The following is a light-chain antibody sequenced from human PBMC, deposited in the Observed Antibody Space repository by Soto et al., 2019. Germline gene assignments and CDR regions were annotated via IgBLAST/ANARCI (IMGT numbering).Light chain of an antibody. CDR2: GVS. CDR3: QQYNNWPHT. V-gene: IGKV3-15*01. Sequence: EIVMTQSPATLSVSPGERATLSCRASQSVSSKLAWFQQKPGQAPSLLIYGVSTRAIGVPVRFSGSGSGTAFTLTINSLQSEDFAVYYCQQYNNWPHTFGQGTKVDIK. J-gene: IGKJ2*01. CDR1: QSVSSK.